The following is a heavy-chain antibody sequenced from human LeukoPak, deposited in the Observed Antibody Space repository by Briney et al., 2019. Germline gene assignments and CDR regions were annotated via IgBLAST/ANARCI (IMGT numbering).Heavy chain of an antibody. CDR3: ARGMIQLRPKADYYYYYMDV. V-gene: IGHV3-30*04. CDR2: ISYDGSNK. Sequence: GGSLRLSCEASGFSFSSYAMHWVRQAPGKGLEGVAVISYDGSNKYYADSVKGRFTISRDNSKNTLYLQMNSLRAEDTAVYYCARGMIQLRPKADYYYYYMDVWGKGTTVTVSS. D-gene: IGHD5-18*01. J-gene: IGHJ6*03. CDR1: GFSFSSYA.